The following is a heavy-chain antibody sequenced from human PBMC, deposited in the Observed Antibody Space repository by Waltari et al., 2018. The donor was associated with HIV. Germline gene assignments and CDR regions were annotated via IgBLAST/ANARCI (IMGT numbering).Heavy chain of an antibody. D-gene: IGHD6-6*01. CDR2: IRYDGSNK. CDR1: GFTFSSYG. Sequence: QVQLVESGGGVVQPGGSLRLSCAASGFTFSSYGMHWVRQAPGKGLEWVAFIRYDGSNKYYADSVKGRFTISRDNSKNTLYLQMNSLRAEDTAVYYCAKGPKTDSSDYWGQGTLVTVSS. J-gene: IGHJ4*02. CDR3: AKGPKTDSSDY. V-gene: IGHV3-30*02.